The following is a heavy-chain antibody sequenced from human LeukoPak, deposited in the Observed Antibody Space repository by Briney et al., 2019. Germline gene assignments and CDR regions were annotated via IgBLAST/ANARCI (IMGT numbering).Heavy chain of an antibody. Sequence: ASVKVSCKTSGYAFNRNGVTWVRQAPGQGLEWMGWISGYSGDTKYAQKFQGRVTMTTDISASTAYMELRSLRSDDTAVHYCARRDCSGGSCYSHYWGQGTLVTVTS. J-gene: IGHJ4*02. D-gene: IGHD2-15*01. CDR1: GYAFNRNG. CDR2: ISGYSGDT. V-gene: IGHV1-18*01. CDR3: ARRDCSGGSCYSHY.